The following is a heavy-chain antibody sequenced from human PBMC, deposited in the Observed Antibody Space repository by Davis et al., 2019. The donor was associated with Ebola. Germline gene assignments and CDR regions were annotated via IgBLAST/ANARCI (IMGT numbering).Heavy chain of an antibody. CDR3: AKDLSPGVAGPNYYYYGMDV. CDR2: IKQDGSEK. D-gene: IGHD6-19*01. Sequence: GGSLRLSCAASGFTFSSYWMSWVRQAPGKGLEWVANIKQDGSEKYYVDSVKGRFTISRDNAKNSLYLQMNSLRAEDTALYYCAKDLSPGVAGPNYYYYGMDVWGQGTTVTVSS. CDR1: GFTFSSYW. V-gene: IGHV3-7*03. J-gene: IGHJ6*02.